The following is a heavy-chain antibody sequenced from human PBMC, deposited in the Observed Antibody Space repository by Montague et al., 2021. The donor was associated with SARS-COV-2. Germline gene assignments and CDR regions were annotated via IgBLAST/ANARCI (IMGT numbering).Heavy chain of an antibody. Sequence: PALVKPTQTLTLTSTFSGFSLSTSGMCVSWIRQPPGKALEWLALIDWDDDKYYSTSLETRLTISKDTSKNQVVLTMTNMDPVDTATYYCARTYYYGSGSYYTYHFDYWGQGTLVTVSS. D-gene: IGHD3-10*01. V-gene: IGHV2-70*01. CDR2: IDWDDDK. CDR1: GFSLSTSGMC. J-gene: IGHJ4*02. CDR3: ARTYYYGSGSYYTYHFDY.